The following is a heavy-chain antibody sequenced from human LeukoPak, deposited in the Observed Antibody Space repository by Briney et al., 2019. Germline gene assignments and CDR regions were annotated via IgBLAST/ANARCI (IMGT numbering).Heavy chain of an antibody. J-gene: IGHJ4*02. Sequence: SETLSLTCTVSGVSISSGGYYWSWTRQHPGDGLEWIGYIYYGGSTYYNPSLKSRVTISIDTSKNHFSLKLSSVTAADTAVYYCARAGGFFSPFGYWGQGTLVTVSS. CDR3: ARAGGFFSPFGY. V-gene: IGHV4-31*02. D-gene: IGHD3-16*01. CDR2: IYYGGST. CDR1: GVSISSGGYY.